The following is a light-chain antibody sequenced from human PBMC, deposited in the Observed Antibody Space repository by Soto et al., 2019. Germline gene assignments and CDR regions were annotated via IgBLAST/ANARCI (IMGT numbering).Light chain of an antibody. CDR3: QNYHSAPWT. Sequence: IQMTQSPSTLSASVGDRVTITCRASQAISNFLAWYQQKPGKVPKLLMYGASTLPSGVPSRFSGSGSGTDFTITIISLQPEDVATYYCQNYHSAPWTFGQGTKVEIK. V-gene: IGKV1-27*01. CDR2: GAS. J-gene: IGKJ1*01. CDR1: QAISNF.